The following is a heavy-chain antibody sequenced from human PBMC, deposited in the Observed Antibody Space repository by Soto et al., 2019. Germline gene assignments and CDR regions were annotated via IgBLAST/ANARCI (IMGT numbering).Heavy chain of an antibody. D-gene: IGHD4-17*01. Sequence: GGSLRLSCAASGFTFSSYAMHWVRQAPGKGLEWVAVISYDGSNKYYADSVKGRFTISRDNSKNTLYLQMNSLRAEDTAVYYCARDRFTGTVTTYYFDYWGQGTLVTVSS. V-gene: IGHV3-30*04. CDR1: GFTFSSYA. CDR2: ISYDGSNK. J-gene: IGHJ4*02. CDR3: ARDRFTGTVTTYYFDY.